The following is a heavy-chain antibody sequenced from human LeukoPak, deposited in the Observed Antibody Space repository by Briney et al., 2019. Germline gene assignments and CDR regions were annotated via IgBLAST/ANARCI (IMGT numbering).Heavy chain of an antibody. CDR2: IYYSGST. J-gene: IGHJ6*03. V-gene: IGHV4-39*01. Sequence: SETLSLTCTVSGGSISSSSYYWGWIRQPPGKGLEWIGSIYYSGSTYYNPSLKSRVTISVDTSKNQFSLKLSSVTAADTAVYYCARHRVEGNWKSWGCYYYYYMDVWGEGTTVTVSS. D-gene: IGHD1-1*01. CDR1: GGSISSSSYY. CDR3: ARHRVEGNWKSWGCYYYYYMDV.